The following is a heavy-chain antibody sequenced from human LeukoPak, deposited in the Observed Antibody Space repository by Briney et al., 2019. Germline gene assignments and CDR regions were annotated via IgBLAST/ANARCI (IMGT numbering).Heavy chain of an antibody. J-gene: IGHJ1*01. CDR3: ARAPSEIGGYYPEYFRH. D-gene: IGHD3-22*01. CDR1: GFTFSNYW. Sequence: GGSLRLSCAAAGFTFSNYWMHRVRQAPGKGLVWVSRIKSDGRTNYADSVKGRFTISRDNAENTVSLQMNSLRAEDTGVYYCARAPSEIGGYYPEYFRHWGQGTLVTVSS. V-gene: IGHV3-74*01. CDR2: IKSDGRT.